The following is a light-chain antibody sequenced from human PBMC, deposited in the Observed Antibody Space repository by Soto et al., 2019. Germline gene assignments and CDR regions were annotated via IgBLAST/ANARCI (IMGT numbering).Light chain of an antibody. J-gene: IGKJ5*01. V-gene: IGKV3-20*01. CDR3: QQYGSSPIT. Sequence: EIVMTQSPAALSVSPGERATLSCRASQSVSNNYLAWYQQKPGQAPRLLIYGASNRATGIPDRFSGSGSGTDFTLTISRLEPEDFAVYYCQQYGSSPITFGKGTRLEIK. CDR2: GAS. CDR1: QSVSNNY.